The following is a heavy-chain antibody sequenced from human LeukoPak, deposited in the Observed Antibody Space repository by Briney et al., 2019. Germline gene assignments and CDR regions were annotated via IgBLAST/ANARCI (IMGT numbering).Heavy chain of an antibody. D-gene: IGHD5-18*01. CDR1: GYSFTRYW. Sequence: GESLKISCKGPGYSFTRYWIGWVRQMPGKGLEWMGTIYPRDSDTRYSPPFQGQATISPDKPTSTAYLQWSSPKASDTAMYYCARYSYGYGFDYWGQGTLVTVSS. CDR2: IYPRDSDT. CDR3: ARYSYGYGFDY. J-gene: IGHJ4*02. V-gene: IGHV5-51*04.